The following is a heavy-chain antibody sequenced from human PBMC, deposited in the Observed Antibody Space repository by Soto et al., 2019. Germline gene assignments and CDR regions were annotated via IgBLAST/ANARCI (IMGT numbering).Heavy chain of an antibody. CDR3: ARGGRFLEWLLRRTFDY. D-gene: IGHD3-3*01. J-gene: IGHJ4*02. Sequence: SETLSLTCAVYGGSFSGYYWSWIRQPPGKGLEWIGEINHSGSTNYNPSLKSRVTISVDTSKNQFSLKLSSVTAADTAVYYCARGGRFLEWLLRRTFDYWGQGTLVTVSS. CDR1: GGSFSGYY. V-gene: IGHV4-34*01. CDR2: INHSGST.